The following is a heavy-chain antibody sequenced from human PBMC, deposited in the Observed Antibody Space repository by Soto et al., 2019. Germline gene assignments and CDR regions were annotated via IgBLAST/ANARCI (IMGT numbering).Heavy chain of an antibody. CDR3: ANLGDITGWFDY. V-gene: IGHV1-69*13. CDR2: IVPIFGTA. CDR1: GYTLTELS. Sequence: SVKVSCKVSGYTLTELSMHWVRQAPGKGLEWMGGIVPIFGTANYAQKFQGRVTITAGESTSTAYMELSSLRSEDTAVYYCANLGDITGWFDYWGQGTLVTVS. J-gene: IGHJ4*02. D-gene: IGHD1-20*01.